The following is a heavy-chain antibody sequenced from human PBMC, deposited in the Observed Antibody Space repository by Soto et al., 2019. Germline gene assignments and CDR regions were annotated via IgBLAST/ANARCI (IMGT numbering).Heavy chain of an antibody. J-gene: IGHJ5*02. Sequence: SLRLSCSASGFTFSEYSMHWVRQAPGKGLQYVSTISSDGDITYYADSVKGRFTISRDNSKNTLYLQMYSLRPEDTAVYYCLNVSTFYDIFTGYYSTNFFDPWGQGTLVTVSS. D-gene: IGHD3-9*01. CDR2: ISSDGDIT. CDR1: GFTFSEYS. V-gene: IGHV3-64D*06. CDR3: LNVSTFYDIFTGYYSTNFFDP.